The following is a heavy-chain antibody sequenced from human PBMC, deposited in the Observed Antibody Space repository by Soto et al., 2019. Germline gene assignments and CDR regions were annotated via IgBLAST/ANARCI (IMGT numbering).Heavy chain of an antibody. CDR2: IDHTGAT. V-gene: IGHV4-34*01. J-gene: IGHJ4*02. CDR1: MGSVNGYY. D-gene: IGHD2-15*01. CDR3: GSVGSRLT. Sequence: PSEALSVTCPVHMGSVNGYYWSWIRQSPRKGLEWIGEIDHTGATKYNPSLKSRVSISVDASKKQISLKVISVTAADTAVYYCGSVGSRLTWGQGTLVNVSS.